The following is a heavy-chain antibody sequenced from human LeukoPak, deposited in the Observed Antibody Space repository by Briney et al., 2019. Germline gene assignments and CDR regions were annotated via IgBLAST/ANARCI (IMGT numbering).Heavy chain of an antibody. CDR2: IWYDGSNE. CDR3: ARDPGLRLDL. V-gene: IGHV3-33*01. J-gene: IGHJ4*02. CDR1: GLALNNYA. Sequence: GGPLRLSCAASGLALNNYAMHWVHQAPGKGLEWVAVIWYDGSNEYYSDSVKGRFAISRDISKNTLYLQMNSLRAEDTAVYFCARDPGLRLDLWGQRTLLTVSS. D-gene: IGHD3-3*01.